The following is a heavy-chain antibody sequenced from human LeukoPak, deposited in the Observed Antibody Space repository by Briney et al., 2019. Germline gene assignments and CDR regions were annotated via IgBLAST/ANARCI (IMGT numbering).Heavy chain of an antibody. CDR3: ARGTRYSSGWYEFYYYYGMDV. V-gene: IGHV3-30-3*01. D-gene: IGHD6-19*01. J-gene: IGHJ6*02. CDR1: GFTFSSYA. Sequence: GGSLRLSCAASGFTFSSYAMHWVRQAPGKGLEWVAVISYDGSNKYYADSVKGRFTISRDNSKNTLYLQMSSLRAEDTAVYYCARGTRYSSGWYEFYYYYGMDVWGQGTTVTVSS. CDR2: ISYDGSNK.